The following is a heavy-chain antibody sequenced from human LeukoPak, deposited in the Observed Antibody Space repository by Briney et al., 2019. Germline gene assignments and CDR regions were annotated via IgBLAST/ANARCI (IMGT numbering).Heavy chain of an antibody. Sequence: SVKVPXKASGGTFSSYAISWVRQAPGQGLEWMGGIIPIFGTANYAQKFQGRVTITADESTSTAYMELSSLRSEDTAVYYCARLRNIVVVPAAINTPNWFDPWGQGTLVTVSS. V-gene: IGHV1-69*13. CDR3: ARLRNIVVVPAAINTPNWFDP. J-gene: IGHJ5*02. CDR2: IIPIFGTA. CDR1: GGTFSSYA. D-gene: IGHD2-2*01.